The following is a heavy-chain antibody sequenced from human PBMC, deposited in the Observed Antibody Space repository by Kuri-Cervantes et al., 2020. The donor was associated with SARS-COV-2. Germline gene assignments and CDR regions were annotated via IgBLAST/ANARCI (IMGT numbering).Heavy chain of an antibody. CDR3: AKDIRSSGWPIDY. CDR1: GFTFDDYA. D-gene: IGHD6-19*01. V-gene: IGHV3-9*01. J-gene: IGHJ4*02. Sequence: LSLTCAASGFTFDDYAMHWVRQAPGKGLEWVSGISWNSGSIGYADSVKGRFTISRDNAKNSLYLQMNSLRAEDTALYYCAKDIRSSGWPIDYWGQGTLVTVSS. CDR2: ISWNSGSI.